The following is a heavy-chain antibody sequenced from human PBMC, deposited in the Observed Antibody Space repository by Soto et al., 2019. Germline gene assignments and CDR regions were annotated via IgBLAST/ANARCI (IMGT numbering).Heavy chain of an antibody. CDR3: AKDLGEETTVSDYYYYGMDV. V-gene: IGHV3-23*01. CDR1: GFTFSSYA. J-gene: IGHJ6*02. D-gene: IGHD4-17*01. CDR2: ISGSGGST. Sequence: HPGGSLRLSCAASGFTFSSYAMSWVRQAPGKGLEWVSAISGSGGSTYYADSVKGRFTISRDNSKNTLYLQMNSLRAEDTAVYYCAKDLGEETTVSDYYYYGMDVWGQGTTVTVSS.